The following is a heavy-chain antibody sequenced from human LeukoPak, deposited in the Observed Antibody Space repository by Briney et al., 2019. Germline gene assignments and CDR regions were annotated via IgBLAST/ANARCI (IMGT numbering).Heavy chain of an antibody. CDR1: GFIFSSDA. J-gene: IGHJ5*02. V-gene: IGHV3-30-3*01. CDR2: ISYDGSNK. CDR3: ARGAGSSWFDP. D-gene: IGHD6-13*01. Sequence: PGGSLRLSCAASGFIFSSDAMHWVRQAPGKGLEWVAVISYDGSNKYYADSVKGRFTISRDNSKNTLYLQMNSLRAEDTAVYYCARGAGSSWFDPWGQGTLVTVSS.